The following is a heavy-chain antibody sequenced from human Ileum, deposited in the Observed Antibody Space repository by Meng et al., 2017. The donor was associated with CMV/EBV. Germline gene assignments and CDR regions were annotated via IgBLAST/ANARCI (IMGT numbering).Heavy chain of an antibody. Sequence: QVHMVQSGPEVRKPGASIKVSCKTSGYVFAKDLISWVRQAPGQGLECMGWVNPNNGDTKYAQKFQGRVAMTTDTSTSTAYMELRSLTSDDTAVYYCARHGYYSTGWSFWGQGTLVTVSS. CDR2: VNPNNGDT. CDR3: ARHGYYSTGWSF. J-gene: IGHJ4*02. CDR1: GYVFAKDL. D-gene: IGHD6-19*01. V-gene: IGHV1-18*04.